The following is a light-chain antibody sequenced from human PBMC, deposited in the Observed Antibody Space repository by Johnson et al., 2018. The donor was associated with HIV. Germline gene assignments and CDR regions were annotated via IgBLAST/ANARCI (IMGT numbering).Light chain of an antibody. CDR2: ENN. V-gene: IGLV1-51*02. CDR1: SSNIGNNY. CDR3: GTWDSSLGPGV. Sequence: QSVLTQPPSVSAAPGQKVTISCSGSSSNIGNNYVSWYQQLPGTAPKLLIYENNKRPSGIPDRFSGSKSGTSATLGITGLQTGDEAYYYCGTWDSSLGPGVF. J-gene: IGLJ3*02.